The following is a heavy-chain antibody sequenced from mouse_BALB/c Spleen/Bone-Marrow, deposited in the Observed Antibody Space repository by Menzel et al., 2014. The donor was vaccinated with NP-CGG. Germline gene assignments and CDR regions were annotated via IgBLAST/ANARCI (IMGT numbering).Heavy chain of an antibody. CDR2: INPSNGGT. D-gene: IGHD2-10*01. J-gene: IGHJ4*01. CDR1: GYTFTSYY. Sequence: VQLVESGAELVKPGASVKLSCKASGYTFTSYYLYWVKQRPGQGLEWIGEINPSNGGTNFNERFKGKASLTVDKSSSTAYMQLNSLTSEDSAVYYCTRRSLLSDYYSMDYWGQGTSVTVSS. CDR3: TRRSLLSDYYSMDY. V-gene: IGHV1S81*02.